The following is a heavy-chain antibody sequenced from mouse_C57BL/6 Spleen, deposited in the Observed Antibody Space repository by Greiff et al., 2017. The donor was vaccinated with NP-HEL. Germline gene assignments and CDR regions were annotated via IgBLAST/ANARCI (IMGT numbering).Heavy chain of an antibody. CDR2: IYPGDGDT. Sequence: VQLQQSGPELVKPGASVKISCKASGYAFSSSWMNWVKQRPGKGLEWIGRIYPGDGDTNYNGKFKGKATLTADKSSSTAYMQLSSLTSEDSAVYFCAYWAMDYWGQGTSVTVSS. D-gene: IGHD4-1*01. J-gene: IGHJ4*01. CDR3: AYWAMDY. CDR1: GYAFSSSW. V-gene: IGHV1-82*01.